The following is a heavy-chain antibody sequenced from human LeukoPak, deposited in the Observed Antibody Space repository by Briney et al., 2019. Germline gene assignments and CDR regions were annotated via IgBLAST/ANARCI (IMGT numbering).Heavy chain of an antibody. CDR2: IYYSGST. V-gene: IGHV4-39*01. J-gene: IGHJ4*02. Sequence: PSETLSLTCTVSGGSISSSSYYWGWIRQPPGTGLEWLGSIYYSGSTYYNPSLKSRVTISVDTSKSQFSLKLSSVTAADTAVYYCASEYYYDSSGGTGEYDYWGQGTLVTVSS. D-gene: IGHD3-22*01. CDR1: GGSISSSSYY. CDR3: ASEYYYDSSGGTGEYDY.